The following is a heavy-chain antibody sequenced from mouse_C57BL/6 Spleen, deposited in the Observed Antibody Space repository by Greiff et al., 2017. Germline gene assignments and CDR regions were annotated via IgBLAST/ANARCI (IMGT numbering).Heavy chain of an antibody. CDR2: TWWDDDK. D-gene: IGHD1-1*01. Sequence: QVTLKVSGPGILQPSQTLSLSCSFSGFSLSTFGMGVGWIRPPSGMGLVWLAHTWWDDDKYYNPALKSQLTISKDTSKNQVFLTIANVDTADTATYYCARIAPNYYGVDYWGQGTTLTVSS. J-gene: IGHJ2*01. CDR1: GFSLSTFGMG. CDR3: ARIAPNYYGVDY. V-gene: IGHV8-8*01.